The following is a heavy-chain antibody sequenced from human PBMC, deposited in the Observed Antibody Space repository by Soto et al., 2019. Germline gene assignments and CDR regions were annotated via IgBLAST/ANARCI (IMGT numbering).Heavy chain of an antibody. CDR3: ARHYCSSTSCYGGFYYYYYMDV. V-gene: IGHV4-39*01. D-gene: IGHD2-2*01. J-gene: IGHJ6*03. Sequence: WIINPPRSGLEWIGSINYSGRPYYNPSLKSRVTTSVDTSKNQFSLKLTSVTAADTAVYYCARHYCSSTSCYGGFYYYYYMDVWGKGTTVTASS. CDR2: INYSGRP.